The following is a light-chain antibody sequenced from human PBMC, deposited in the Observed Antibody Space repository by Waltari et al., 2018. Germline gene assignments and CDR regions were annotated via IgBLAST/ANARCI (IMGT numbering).Light chain of an antibody. Sequence: DVVMTQSPLSLPVTLGQPASISCRSSQSLVNSDGNTYLNWFQQRPGQSQRRLIYKVSNRDSGVPDRFSGSGSGTDFTLEISRVEAEDVGVYYCMQGSHWLPGWTFGQGTKVEIK. CDR1: QSLVNSDGNTY. V-gene: IGKV2-30*01. J-gene: IGKJ1*01. CDR2: KVS. CDR3: MQGSHWLPGWT.